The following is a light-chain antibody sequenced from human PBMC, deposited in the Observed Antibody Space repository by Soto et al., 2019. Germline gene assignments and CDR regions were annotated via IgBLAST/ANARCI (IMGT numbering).Light chain of an antibody. V-gene: IGLV1-44*01. J-gene: IGLJ2*01. CDR3: AAWDGSLNNVL. Sequence: QSVLTQPPSASGTPGQRVTIPCSGSGSSIGTNTVNWYRQLPGTAPKLLIYGNNQRPSGVPDRFSGSKSGTSASLAISGLQSEDEADYYCAAWDGSLNNVLFGGGTKVTVL. CDR2: GNN. CDR1: GSSIGTNT.